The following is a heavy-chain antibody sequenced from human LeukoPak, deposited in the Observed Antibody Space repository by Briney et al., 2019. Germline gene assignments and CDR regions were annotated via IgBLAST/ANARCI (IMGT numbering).Heavy chain of an antibody. Sequence: SQTLSLTCAVSGGSISSGGYSWSWIRQPPGKGLEWIGYIYHSGSTYYNPSLKSRVTISVDRSKNQFSLKLSSVTAADTAVYYCARSSRGAREGYYFDYWGQGTLVTVSS. J-gene: IGHJ4*02. V-gene: IGHV4-30-2*01. CDR3: ARSSRGAREGYYFDY. CDR1: GGSISSGGYS. CDR2: IYHSGST. D-gene: IGHD2-2*01.